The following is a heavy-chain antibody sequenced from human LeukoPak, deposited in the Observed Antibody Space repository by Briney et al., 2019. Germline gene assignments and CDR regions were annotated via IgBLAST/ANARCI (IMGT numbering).Heavy chain of an antibody. CDR3: ARVGYDYYYYYYMDV. J-gene: IGHJ6*03. V-gene: IGHV3-20*04. D-gene: IGHD2-8*01. Sequence: PGGSLRLSCAASGFTFDDYGMSWVRQAPGKGLEWVSGINWNGGDTSYADSVKGRFTIARDNAKNSLYLQMNSLRAEDTALYYCARVGYDYYYYYYMDVWGKGTTVTVSS. CDR1: GFTFDDYG. CDR2: INWNGGDT.